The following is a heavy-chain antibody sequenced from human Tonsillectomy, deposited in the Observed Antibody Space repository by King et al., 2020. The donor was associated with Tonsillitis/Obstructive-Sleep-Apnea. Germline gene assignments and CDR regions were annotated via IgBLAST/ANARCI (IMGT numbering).Heavy chain of an antibody. CDR3: ARDLPYSSSWYDFDY. D-gene: IGHD6-13*01. J-gene: IGHJ4*02. Sequence: HVQLVQSGAEVKKPGSSVKVSCKASGGTFSSYAIRWVRQAPGQGLEWMGGIIPIFGTANYAQKVQGRGTITADESTSLAYMELSSLRSEDTAVYYCARDLPYSSSWYDFDYWGQGTLVTVSS. CDR2: IIPIFGTA. V-gene: IGHV1-69*12. CDR1: GGTFSSYA.